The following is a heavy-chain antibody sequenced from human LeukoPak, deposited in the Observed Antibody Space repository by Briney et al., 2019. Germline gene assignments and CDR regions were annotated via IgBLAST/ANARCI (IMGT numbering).Heavy chain of an antibody. D-gene: IGHD3-10*01. V-gene: IGHV4-39*07. J-gene: IGHJ5*02. CDR1: GGSISSSSYY. CDR2: IYYSGST. CDR3: ARDLIWFGELPRVRFDP. Sequence: SETLSLTCTVSGGSISSSSYYWGWIRQPPGKGLEWIGSIYYSGSTYYNLSLKSRVTISVDTSKNQFSLKLSSVTAADTAVYYCARDLIWFGELPRVRFDPWGQGTLVTVSS.